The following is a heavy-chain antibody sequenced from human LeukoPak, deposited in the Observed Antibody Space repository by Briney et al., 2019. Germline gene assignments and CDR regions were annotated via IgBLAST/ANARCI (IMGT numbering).Heavy chain of an antibody. Sequence: GGSLRLSCAASGFTVSSNYMSWVRQAPGKGLEWVSVIYSGGSTYYADSVKGRFTISRDNSKNTLYLQMNSLRAEDTAVYYCARAQRLLWFGELSFWGQGTLVTVSS. V-gene: IGHV3-53*01. CDR3: ARAQRLLWFGELSF. CDR1: GFTVSSNY. CDR2: IYSGGST. D-gene: IGHD3-10*01. J-gene: IGHJ4*02.